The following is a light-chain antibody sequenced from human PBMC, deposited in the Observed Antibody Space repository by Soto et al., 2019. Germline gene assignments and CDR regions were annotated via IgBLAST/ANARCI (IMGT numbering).Light chain of an antibody. Sequence: EIVMTQSPATLSLSPGERTTLSCRASQNVGGYLAWYQQKPGQAPRLLIYDASNRATGIPARFSGSGSGTDFSLTISSLAPEDLAVYYCQQRSTWPLTFGGGTKVDIK. J-gene: IGKJ4*01. CDR3: QQRSTWPLT. CDR1: QNVGGY. CDR2: DAS. V-gene: IGKV3-11*01.